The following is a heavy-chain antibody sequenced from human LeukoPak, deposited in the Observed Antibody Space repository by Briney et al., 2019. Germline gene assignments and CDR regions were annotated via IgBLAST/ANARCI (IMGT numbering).Heavy chain of an antibody. CDR1: GYTFTGYY. CDR3: ARDPGSSSYYYGMDV. D-gene: IGHD6-6*01. Sequence: ASVKVSCKASGYTFTGYYMHWVRQAPGQGLEWMGWINPNSGGTSYAQKFQGRVTMTRDTSISTAYMELSRLRSDDTAVYYCARDPGSSSYYYGMDVWGQGTTVTVSS. CDR2: INPNSGGT. J-gene: IGHJ6*02. V-gene: IGHV1-2*02.